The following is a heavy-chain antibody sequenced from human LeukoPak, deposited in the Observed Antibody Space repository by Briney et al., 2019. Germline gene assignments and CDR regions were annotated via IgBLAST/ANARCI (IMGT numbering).Heavy chain of an antibody. Sequence: SQTLSLTCAISGDSVSSNSVAWSWIRQSPSRGLEWLGRTHYRSKWYNDYAVSVKSRITINPDTSKNQFSLQLKSVTPEDTAVYYCARDHDSRDDAFDIWGQGTMVTVSS. J-gene: IGHJ3*02. CDR1: GDSVSSNSVA. D-gene: IGHD3-22*01. CDR2: THYRSKWYN. V-gene: IGHV6-1*01. CDR3: ARDHDSRDDAFDI.